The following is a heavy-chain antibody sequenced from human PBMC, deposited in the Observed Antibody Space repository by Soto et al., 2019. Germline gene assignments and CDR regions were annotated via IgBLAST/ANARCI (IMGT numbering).Heavy chain of an antibody. CDR3: AGTGGISS. J-gene: IGHJ4*02. D-gene: IGHD1-26*01. CDR2: INPNSGGT. Sequence: QVQLVQSGPEVKKPGASVKVSCKASGYTFTDYCMQWVRQAPGQGLEWMGWINPNSGGTNSAPKFQGRVSMTRDTSISTAYLELSSLRSDDTAVYYCAGTGGISSWGQGTLVIVSS. V-gene: IGHV1-2*02. CDR1: GYTFTDYC.